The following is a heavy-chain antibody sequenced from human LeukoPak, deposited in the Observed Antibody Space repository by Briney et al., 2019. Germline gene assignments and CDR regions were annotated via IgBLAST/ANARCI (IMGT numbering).Heavy chain of an antibody. Sequence: ASVKVSCKASGYTFTSYDINWVRQATGQGLEWMGWMNPNSGNTGYAQKFQGRVTMTRNTSISTAYMELSSLRSEDTAVYYCARVWYSSSSWSSWFDPWGQGTLVTVSS. CDR1: GYTFTSYD. J-gene: IGHJ5*02. CDR3: ARVWYSSSSWSSWFDP. V-gene: IGHV1-8*01. CDR2: MNPNSGNT. D-gene: IGHD6-6*01.